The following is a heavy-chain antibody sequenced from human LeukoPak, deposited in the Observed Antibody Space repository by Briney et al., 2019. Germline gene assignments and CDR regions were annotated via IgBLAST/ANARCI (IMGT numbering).Heavy chain of an antibody. CDR2: MKLDGSEE. D-gene: IGHD2-15*01. CDR1: RFTFSSYW. V-gene: IGHV3-7*01. Sequence: GGSLRLSCAASRFTFSSYWMSWVRQAPGKGLDWVANMKLDGSEEYYVDSVKGRFTISSDNAKNSLYLQMNSLRVDDTAVYYCARWARYCSSGSCYSWFDPWGQGTLVTVSS. J-gene: IGHJ5*02. CDR3: ARWARYCSSGSCYSWFDP.